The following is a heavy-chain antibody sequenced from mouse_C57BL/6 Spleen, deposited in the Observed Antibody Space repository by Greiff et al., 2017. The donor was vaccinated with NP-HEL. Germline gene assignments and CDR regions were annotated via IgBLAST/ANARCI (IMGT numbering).Heavy chain of an antibody. J-gene: IGHJ4*01. D-gene: IGHD2-1*01. CDR1: GYTFTSYW. Sequence: QVQLQQSGAELVKPGASVKLSCKASGYTFTSYWMHWVKQRPGQGLEWIGMIHPNSGSTNYNEKFKSKATLTVDKSSSTAYMQLSSLTSEDSAVYYCARPLYYGNAMDYWGQGTSVTVSS. CDR3: ARPLYYGNAMDY. V-gene: IGHV1-64*01. CDR2: IHPNSGST.